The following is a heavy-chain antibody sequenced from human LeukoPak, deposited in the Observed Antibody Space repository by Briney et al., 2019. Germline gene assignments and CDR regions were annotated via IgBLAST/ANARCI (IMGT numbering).Heavy chain of an antibody. CDR1: GFTFSSYW. Sequence: PGGSLRLSCAASGFTFSSYWMHWVRQAPGKGLVWVSRVNNDGSTTNYADSVKGRFTISRDNAKNSLYLQMNSLRAEDTAVYYCARATTILAYYYYYMDVWGKGTTVTVSS. CDR2: VNNDGSTT. V-gene: IGHV3-74*01. J-gene: IGHJ6*03. D-gene: IGHD5-12*01. CDR3: ARATTILAYYYYYMDV.